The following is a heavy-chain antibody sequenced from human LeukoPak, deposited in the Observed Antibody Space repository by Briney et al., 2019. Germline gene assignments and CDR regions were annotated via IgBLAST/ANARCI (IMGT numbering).Heavy chain of an antibody. Sequence: GGSLRLSCAASGFTFSSYAMSWVRQAPGKGPEWVANIKQDGTEKYYVDSVKGRFTISRDNAKSSLYLQMTSLGTEDTAVYYCARDKEEGATKFDHWGQGTLVTVSS. V-gene: IGHV3-7*03. CDR1: GFTFSSYA. J-gene: IGHJ4*02. CDR2: IKQDGTEK. CDR3: ARDKEEGATKFDH. D-gene: IGHD1-26*01.